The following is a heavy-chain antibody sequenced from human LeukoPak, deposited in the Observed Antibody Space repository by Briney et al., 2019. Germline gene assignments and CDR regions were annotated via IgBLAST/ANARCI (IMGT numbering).Heavy chain of an antibody. V-gene: IGHV3-30*02. D-gene: IGHD2-15*01. CDR3: AREGRLLGAFDI. CDR2: IRYDGSNK. CDR1: GFTFSSYG. J-gene: IGHJ3*02. Sequence: GGSLRLSCAASGFTFSSYGMHWVRQAPGKGLEWVAFIRYDGSNKYYADSVKGRFTISRDNAENSLYLQTNSLRAEDTAIYYCAREGRLLGAFDIWGQGTMVTVSS.